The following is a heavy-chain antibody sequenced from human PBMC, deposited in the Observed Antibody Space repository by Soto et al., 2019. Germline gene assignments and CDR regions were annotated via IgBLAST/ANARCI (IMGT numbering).Heavy chain of an antibody. V-gene: IGHV3-23*01. CDR1: GITLSSYA. Sequence: LRLSCAASGITLSSYAMSWVRQAPGKGPEWVSGISASGGSTSYADSVKGRFTISRDNSKNTLYLQMNSLRAEDTAVYYCAKDNRVGAPQAFDIWGQGTMVTVSS. CDR3: AKDNRVGAPQAFDI. CDR2: ISASGGST. J-gene: IGHJ3*02. D-gene: IGHD1-26*01.